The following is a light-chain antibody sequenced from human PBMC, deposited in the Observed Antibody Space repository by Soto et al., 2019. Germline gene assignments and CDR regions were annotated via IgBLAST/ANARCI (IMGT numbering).Light chain of an antibody. CDR2: AAS. Sequence: DIQMTQSPSSLSASVGDRVIITCRASQTISSHLSWYQQKPGKAPNLLVYAASSLQSGVPSRLTGSGSGTDFTLTISSLQPEDFATYFCQQSYTTPITFGQGTRLEIK. CDR3: QQSYTTPIT. CDR1: QTISSH. J-gene: IGKJ5*01. V-gene: IGKV1-39*01.